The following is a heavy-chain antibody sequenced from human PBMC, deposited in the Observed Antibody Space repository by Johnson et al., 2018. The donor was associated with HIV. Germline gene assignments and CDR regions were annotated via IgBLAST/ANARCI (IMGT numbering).Heavy chain of an antibody. Sequence: QVQLVESGGGVVQPGGSLRLSCAASGFTFSSYGMHWVRQAPGKGLEWVAFIRYDGSNKYYADSVKGRFTISRDNSKNTLYLQMNSLRADDTALYYCAKVFKVRVAGAFDIWGQGTMVTVSS. D-gene: IGHD6-19*01. CDR2: IRYDGSNK. CDR3: AKVFKVRVAGAFDI. V-gene: IGHV3-30*02. CDR1: GFTFSSYG. J-gene: IGHJ3*02.